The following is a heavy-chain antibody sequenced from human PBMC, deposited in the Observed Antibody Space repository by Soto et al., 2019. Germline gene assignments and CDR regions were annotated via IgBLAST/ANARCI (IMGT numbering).Heavy chain of an antibody. Sequence: DVQVVESGGGLIQPGGSLRLSCAGSGFIVNGKKYITWVRQAPGKGLDWVSGFYLADGTYYADSVKGRFTVSIDSSKNTVYLQMNNLIPEDTAVYYCATWLLREHAFDIWGLGTMVTVSS. D-gene: IGHD2-15*01. CDR1: GFIVNGKKY. CDR2: FYLADGT. CDR3: ATWLLREHAFDI. V-gene: IGHV3-53*01. J-gene: IGHJ3*02.